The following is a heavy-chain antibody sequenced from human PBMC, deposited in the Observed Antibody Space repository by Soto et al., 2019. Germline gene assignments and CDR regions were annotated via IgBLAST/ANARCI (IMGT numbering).Heavy chain of an antibody. CDR3: ARDRQQWLTSPLDP. J-gene: IGHJ5*02. V-gene: IGHV1-18*01. Sequence: LKVSGKASGYTFTSYGIIWVRQAPGQGLEWMGWVSAYNGNTNYAQKLQGRVTMTTDTSTSTAYMELRSLRSDDTAVYYCARDRQQWLTSPLDPWGQGTLVTVSS. CDR2: VSAYNGNT. D-gene: IGHD6-19*01. CDR1: GYTFTSYG.